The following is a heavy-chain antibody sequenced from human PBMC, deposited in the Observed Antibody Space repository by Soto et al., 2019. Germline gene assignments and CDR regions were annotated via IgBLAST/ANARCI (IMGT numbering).Heavy chain of an antibody. V-gene: IGHV4-4*02. CDR3: ASTFGELLADAFDI. J-gene: IGHJ3*02. CDR1: NACISSRKW. CDR2: IYHSGSI. Sequence: PSETLALTCTLYNACISSRKWWTWLRQTPGKGLEWIGEIYHSGSINHNPSLKSRVTMSVDKSNNQFSLKMTSVTAADTAVYYCASTFGELLADAFDIWGQGTVVT. D-gene: IGHD3-10*01.